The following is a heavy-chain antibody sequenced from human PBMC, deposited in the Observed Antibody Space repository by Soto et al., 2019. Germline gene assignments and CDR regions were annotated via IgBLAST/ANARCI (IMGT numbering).Heavy chain of an antibody. D-gene: IGHD3-22*01. J-gene: IGHJ4*02. CDR3: AKEYYYDSTQG. CDR2: ISVNGDST. V-gene: IGHV3-23*01. CDR1: GFTFSSHV. Sequence: GGSLRLSCAASGFTFSSHVMNWVRQTPGKGLEWVSSISVNGDSTSFADSVKGRFSISRDNSKNTLYLQMNSLRAEDTAVYYCAKEYYYDSTQGWGQGTLVTVSS.